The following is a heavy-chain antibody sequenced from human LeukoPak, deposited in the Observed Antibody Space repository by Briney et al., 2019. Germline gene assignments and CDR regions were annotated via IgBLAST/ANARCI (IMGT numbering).Heavy chain of an antibody. CDR2: ISAYNGNT. J-gene: IGHJ4*02. CDR1: GYTFTSYG. D-gene: IGHD4-11*01. CDR3: ARFMTTITAFDY. Sequence: AASVKVSCKASGYTFTSYGISWVRQAPGQGLEWMGWISAYNGNTNYAQKFQGRVTMTRDTSTSTVYMELSSLRSEDTAVYYCARFMTTITAFDYWGQGTLVTVSS. V-gene: IGHV1-18*01.